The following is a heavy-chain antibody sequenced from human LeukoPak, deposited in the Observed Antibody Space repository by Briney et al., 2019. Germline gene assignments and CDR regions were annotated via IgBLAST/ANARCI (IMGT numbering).Heavy chain of an antibody. CDR2: IYTSGST. V-gene: IGHV4-4*07. CDR1: GGSISSYY. CDR3: ARERSSGWYQKYFQH. J-gene: IGHJ1*01. Sequence: SETLSLTCTVSGGSISSYYWSWIRQPARKGLEWIGRIYTSGSTNYNPSLKSRVTMSVDTSKNQFSLKLSSVTAADTAVYYCARERSSGWYQKYFQHWGQGTLVTVSS. D-gene: IGHD6-19*01.